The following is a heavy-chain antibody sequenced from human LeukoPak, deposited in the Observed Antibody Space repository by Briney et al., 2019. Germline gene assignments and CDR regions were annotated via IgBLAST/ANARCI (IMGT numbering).Heavy chain of an antibody. CDR2: ISYDGSNK. J-gene: IGHJ2*01. Sequence: GGSLRLSCAASGFTFSRYAMHWVRQAPGKGLEWVAVISYDGSNKYYADSVKGRFTISRDNSKNTLYLQMNSLRAEDTAVYYCARDQGWYFDLWGRGTLVTVSS. CDR1: GFTFSRYA. CDR3: ARDQGWYFDL. V-gene: IGHV3-30*01.